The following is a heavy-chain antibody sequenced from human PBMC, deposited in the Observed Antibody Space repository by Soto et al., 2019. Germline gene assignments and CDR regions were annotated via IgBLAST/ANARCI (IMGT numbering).Heavy chain of an antibody. CDR2: VYSTGTT. D-gene: IGHD2-15*01. CDR3: ARVSKLVAPKDGKSAYFFAMGV. V-gene: IGHV4-61*08. Sequence: KSSDTLARMPAVSGYSVCSRVFEWTWIRQPPGKPLEWIGYVYSTGTTNYSPSLKSRVDMSVDTAENQFSLKLRSVTAADAAVYFCARVSKLVAPKDGKSAYFFAMGVWGPGTTVS. CDR1: GYSVCSRVFE. J-gene: IGHJ6*02.